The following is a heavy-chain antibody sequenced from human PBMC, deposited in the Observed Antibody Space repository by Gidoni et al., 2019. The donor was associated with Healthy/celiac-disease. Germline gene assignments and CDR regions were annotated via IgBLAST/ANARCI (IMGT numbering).Heavy chain of an antibody. D-gene: IGHD3-10*01. CDR3: ARGAFGEFAWFDP. CDR2: ISYDGSNK. CDR1: GFTFSSYA. V-gene: IGHV3-30-3*01. J-gene: IGHJ5*02. Sequence: QVQLVDSGGGVVQPGRSLRLSCAASGFTFSSYAMHWVRQAPGKGLEWVAVISYDGSNKYYADSVKGRFTISRDNSKNTLYLQMNSLRAEDTAVYYCARGAFGEFAWFDPWGQGTLVTVSS.